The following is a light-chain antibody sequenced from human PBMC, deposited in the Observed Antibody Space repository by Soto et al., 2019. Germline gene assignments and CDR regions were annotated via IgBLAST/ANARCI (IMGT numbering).Light chain of an antibody. CDR1: QSVNSH. V-gene: IGKV3-11*01. CDR2: DAS. J-gene: IGKJ4*01. Sequence: EIVLTQSPATLSLSPGERATLSCRASQSVNSHLTWYQQRPGQAPRLLIYDASNRATGIPARFSGSGSGTDFTRTISSLEPEDFAGYFCQQRTNWRLTFGGGTKVEMK. CDR3: QQRTNWRLT.